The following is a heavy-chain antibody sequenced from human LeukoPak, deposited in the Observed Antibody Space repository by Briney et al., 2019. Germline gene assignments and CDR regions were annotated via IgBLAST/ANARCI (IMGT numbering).Heavy chain of an antibody. D-gene: IGHD2-21*02. Sequence: SQSLSLTCPVSGGSASIGSYGWSWIRQRPGKGLEWIGYIYYSGSTNYNPSLNSRVTISVDTSKNQFSLKLSSVTAADTAVYYCARSRGDDFRSLYYWGQGTLVTVSS. J-gene: IGHJ4*02. CDR3: ARSRGDDFRSLYY. CDR1: GGSASIGSYG. CDR2: IYYSGST. V-gene: IGHV4-61*01.